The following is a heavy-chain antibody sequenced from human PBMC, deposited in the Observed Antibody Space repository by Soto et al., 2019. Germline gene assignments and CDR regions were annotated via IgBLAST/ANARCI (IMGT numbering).Heavy chain of an antibody. CDR3: ARGPYSSSWYVTPDYYMDV. V-gene: IGHV1-8*01. CDR1: GYTFTSYD. Sequence: ASVKVSCKASGYTFTSYDINWVLQATGQGLEWMGWMNPNSGNTGYAQKFQGRVTMTRNTSISTAYMELSSLRSEDTAVYYCARGPYSSSWYVTPDYYMDVWGKGTTVTVSS. D-gene: IGHD6-13*01. CDR2: MNPNSGNT. J-gene: IGHJ6*03.